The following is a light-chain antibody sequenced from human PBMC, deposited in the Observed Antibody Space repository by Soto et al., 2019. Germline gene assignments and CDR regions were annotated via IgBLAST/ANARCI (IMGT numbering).Light chain of an antibody. Sequence: EIVLTQSPGTLSLSPGERATLSCRASQSVTNNYLAWYQHKPGQAPRLLIYGASSRATGIPDRFSGSGSGTDFTLTISSLEPEDFAVYYCQQRSNWPLFTFGPGTKVDIK. V-gene: IGKV3D-20*02. J-gene: IGKJ3*01. CDR3: QQRSNWPLFT. CDR2: GAS. CDR1: QSVTNNY.